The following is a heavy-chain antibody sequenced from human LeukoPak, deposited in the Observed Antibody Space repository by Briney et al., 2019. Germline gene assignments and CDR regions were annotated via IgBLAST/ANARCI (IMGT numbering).Heavy chain of an antibody. CDR2: ISNDGSRK. CDR3: ARDRAWNYFDY. J-gene: IGHJ4*02. V-gene: IGHV3-30*03. CDR1: GFTFSRHG. D-gene: IGHD3-3*01. Sequence: GGSLRLSCAPSGFTFSRHGMHWVRQAPGKGLEWVAIISNDGSRKYYAHSVEGRFTISRDNSKNTLYLQMDSLRAEDTAVYYCARDRAWNYFDYWGQGALVTVSS.